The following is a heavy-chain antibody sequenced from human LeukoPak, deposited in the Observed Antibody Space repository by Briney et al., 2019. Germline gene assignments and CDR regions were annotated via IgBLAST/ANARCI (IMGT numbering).Heavy chain of an antibody. Sequence: GGSLRLSCLASGFTFSGFSFSNYPMYWVRQAPGKGLEWVSYISSSGSTIYYADSVKGRFTISRDNAKNSLYLQMNSLRAEDTAVYYCARQTLWFGELTIDYWGQGTLVTVSS. J-gene: IGHJ4*02. CDR3: ARQTLWFGELTIDY. D-gene: IGHD3-10*01. CDR1: GFTFSGFSFSNYP. V-gene: IGHV3-48*03. CDR2: ISSSGSTI.